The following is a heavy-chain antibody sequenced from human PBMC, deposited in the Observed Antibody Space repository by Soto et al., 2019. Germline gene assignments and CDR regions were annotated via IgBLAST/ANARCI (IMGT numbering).Heavy chain of an antibody. J-gene: IGHJ4*02. CDR3: ARSVAVPGAHIDY. D-gene: IGHD6-19*01. Sequence: SAPQSLTCSVSDGNISGPYWSWIRKSPGKGLEWLGYVYYTGSTNYSPSLRSRVSISVDTSKNEFSLRLSSVTAADTAVYFCARSVAVPGAHIDYWGQGTQVTVFS. V-gene: IGHV4-59*11. CDR2: VYYTGST. CDR1: DGNISGPY.